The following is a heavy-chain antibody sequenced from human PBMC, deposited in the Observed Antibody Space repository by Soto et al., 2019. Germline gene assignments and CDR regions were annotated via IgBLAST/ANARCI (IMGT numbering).Heavy chain of an antibody. D-gene: IGHD5-12*01. J-gene: IGHJ4*02. CDR3: ARTTAVEMATTYYFDY. CDR2: INPNSGGT. V-gene: IGHV1-2*04. CDR1: VYTFAGYY. Sequence: GXSVKVYCKASVYTFAGYYMHWVRQAPRQGLEWMGWINPNSGGTNYAQKFQGWVTMTRDTSISTAYMELSRLRSDDTAVYYCARTTAVEMATTYYFDYWGQGTLVTVSS.